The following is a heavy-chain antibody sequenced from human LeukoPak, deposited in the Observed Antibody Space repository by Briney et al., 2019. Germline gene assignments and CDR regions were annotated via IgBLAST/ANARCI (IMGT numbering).Heavy chain of an antibody. J-gene: IGHJ4*02. D-gene: IGHD3-22*01. Sequence: ASVKVSCKTSGYTFTNYHMHWVRQAPGQEPEWMGIIHPDGGGTTYAQKFQGRVTMTSDLSTSTVYMQLNSLRSEDTAVYYCARPTPEDHETSGSINSVYLFHYWGQGTLVTVSS. CDR3: ARPTPEDHETSGSINSVYLFHY. CDR1: GYTFTNYH. V-gene: IGHV1-46*01. CDR2: IHPDGGGT.